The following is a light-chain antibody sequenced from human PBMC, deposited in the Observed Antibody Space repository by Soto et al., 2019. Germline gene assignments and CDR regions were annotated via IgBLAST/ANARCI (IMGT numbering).Light chain of an antibody. Sequence: ATRMTQSPSSLSASTGXXVTIACRASQDIGSFLAWYQQRPGRAPKLLIYTASTLQSGVPSRFSGSGSGTDFTLTIAGLQSEDFATYYCQQYYNYPLTFGGGTKVEIK. V-gene: IGKV1-8*01. CDR1: QDIGSF. CDR3: QQYYNYPLT. J-gene: IGKJ4*01. CDR2: TAS.